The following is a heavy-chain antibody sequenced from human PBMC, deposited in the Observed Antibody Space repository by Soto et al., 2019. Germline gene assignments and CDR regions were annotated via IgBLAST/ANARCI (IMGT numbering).Heavy chain of an antibody. Sequence: ASVKVSCKASGYTFTSYYIHWVRQAPGQGLEWMGIINPGGDSTSYAQKFQGRVTMTRDTSTSTVYMELSSLRSEDTAVYYCAGRDCSGSSCYFNYWGQGTLVTVSS. D-gene: IGHD2-15*01. J-gene: IGHJ4*02. CDR1: GYTFTSYY. CDR2: INPGGDST. CDR3: AGRDCSGSSCYFNY. V-gene: IGHV1-46*03.